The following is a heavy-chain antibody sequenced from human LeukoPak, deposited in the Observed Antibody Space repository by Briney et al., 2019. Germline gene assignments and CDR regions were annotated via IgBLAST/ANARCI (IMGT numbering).Heavy chain of an antibody. Sequence: GGPLRLSCAASGFTFSSYWMSWVRQAPGKGLEWVANIKQDGSEKYYVDSVKGRFTISRDNAKNSLYLQMNSLRAEDTAVYYCARDTRPLPPFYDFWSGDAFDIWGQGTMVTVSS. V-gene: IGHV3-7*01. CDR2: IKQDGSEK. D-gene: IGHD3-3*01. CDR3: ARDTRPLPPFYDFWSGDAFDI. CDR1: GFTFSSYW. J-gene: IGHJ3*02.